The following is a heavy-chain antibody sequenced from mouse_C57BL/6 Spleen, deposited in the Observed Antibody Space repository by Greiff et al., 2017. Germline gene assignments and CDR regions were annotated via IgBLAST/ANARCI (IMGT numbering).Heavy chain of an antibody. CDR3: ATITTVVAEAMDY. CDR2: IYPGSGST. J-gene: IGHJ4*01. D-gene: IGHD1-1*01. Sequence: VQLQQPGAELVKPGASVKMSCKASGYTFTSYWITWVKQRPGQGLEWIGDIYPGSGSTNYNEKFKSKATLTVDTSSSTVYMQLSSLTSEDSSVYYCATITTVVAEAMDYWGQGTSVTVSS. V-gene: IGHV1-55*01. CDR1: GYTFTSYW.